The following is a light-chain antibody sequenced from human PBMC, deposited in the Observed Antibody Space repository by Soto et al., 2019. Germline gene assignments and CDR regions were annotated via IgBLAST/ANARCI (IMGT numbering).Light chain of an antibody. CDR3: QPYGNPLPAYYV. CDR2: DTS. Sequence: VPVDAVSINNNGSSSNIPSFEVHWYQQLPGTAPKLPIYDTSNRPSGVPDRFSGPKSGPSTSLATPGPQAEYEPDNYCQPYGNPLPAYYVSGTGTKVT. J-gene: IGLJ1*01. CDR1: SSNIPSFE. V-gene: IGLV1-40*01.